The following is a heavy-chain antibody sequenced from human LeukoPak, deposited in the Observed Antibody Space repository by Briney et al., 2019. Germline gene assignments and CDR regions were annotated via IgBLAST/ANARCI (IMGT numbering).Heavy chain of an antibody. CDR1: GFTFSSYA. CDR2: ITTNGGST. CDR3: ARRPGGRYYDY. D-gene: IGHD3-10*01. J-gene: IGHJ4*02. Sequence: GGSLRLSCAASGFTFSSYAMHWVRQAPGKGLEYVSAITTNGGSTYYANSVKGRFSISRDNSKNTLYLQMGSLRAEDMAVYYCARRPGGRYYDYWGQGTLVTVSS. V-gene: IGHV3-64*01.